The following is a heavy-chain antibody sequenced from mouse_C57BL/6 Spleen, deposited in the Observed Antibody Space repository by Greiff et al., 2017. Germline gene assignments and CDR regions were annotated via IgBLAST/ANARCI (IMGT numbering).Heavy chain of an antibody. D-gene: IGHD1-1*01. CDR2: INPSSGYT. CDR3: ARPLTTVVEDYAMDY. V-gene: IGHV1-4*01. Sequence: QVQLKESGAELARPGASVKMSCKASGYTFTSYTMHWVKQRPGQGLEWIGYINPSSGYTKYNQKFKDKATLTADKSSSTAYMQQSSLTSEDSAVYDCARPLTTVVEDYAMDYWGQGTSGTVSS. CDR1: GYTFTSYT. J-gene: IGHJ4*01.